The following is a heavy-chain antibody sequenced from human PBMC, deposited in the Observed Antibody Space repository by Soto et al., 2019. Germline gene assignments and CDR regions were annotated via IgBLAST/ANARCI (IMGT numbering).Heavy chain of an antibody. CDR3: ARDRCSGGDCYLGY. J-gene: IGHJ4*02. D-gene: IGHD2-21*02. CDR1: GGSFSMDGYY. CDR2: IFGRGST. V-gene: IGHV4-31*03. Sequence: PSETLSLTCTVSGGSFSMDGYYWTWIRQHPGKGLEWLGFIFGRGSTYYNPSLWGRVSISVDTSKNQFSLTLTSVTAADTAVYYCARDRCSGGDCYLGYWGQGTLVTVSS.